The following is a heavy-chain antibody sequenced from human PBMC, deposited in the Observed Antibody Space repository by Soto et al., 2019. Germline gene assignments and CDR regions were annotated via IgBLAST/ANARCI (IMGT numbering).Heavy chain of an antibody. V-gene: IGHV3-23*01. CDR1: GCTFSNFA. J-gene: IGHJ4*02. CDR2: ISGSGDDT. Sequence: QLLESGGGFVQPGGSLRLSCVASGCTFSNFAMAWVRQAPREGLEWVSAISGSGDDTFYADSMKGRFTISRDNSKDTLYLQINSLRAEDTAVYYCANPIPKTGTTFGFWGQGTLVTVSS. D-gene: IGHD1-1*01. CDR3: ANPIPKTGTTFGF.